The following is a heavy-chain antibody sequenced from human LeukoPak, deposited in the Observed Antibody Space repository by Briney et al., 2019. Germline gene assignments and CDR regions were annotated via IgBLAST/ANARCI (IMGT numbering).Heavy chain of an antibody. CDR3: ARAVTTFGVVTRFDP. J-gene: IGHJ5*02. CDR1: GYTFTSYG. Sequence: ASVKVSCKASGYTFTSYGISWVRQAPGQGLEWMGWISAYNGNTNYAQKLQGRVTMTTDTSTSTAYMELRSLRSDDTAVYYCARAVTTFGVVTRFDPWGQGTLVTVSS. V-gene: IGHV1-18*01. D-gene: IGHD3-3*01. CDR2: ISAYNGNT.